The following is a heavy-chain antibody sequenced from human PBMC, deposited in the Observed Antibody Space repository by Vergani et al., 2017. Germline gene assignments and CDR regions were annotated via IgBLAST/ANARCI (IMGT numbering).Heavy chain of an antibody. CDR3: ARDPGIAARLFDY. Sequence: QVQLVQSGAEVKKPGSSVTVSCKASGGTLSSYTISCVRQAPGQGLEWMGRIIPILGIANYAQKFQGRVTITADKSTSTAYMELSSLRSEDTAVYYCARDPGIAARLFDYWGQGTLVTVSS. J-gene: IGHJ4*02. CDR1: GGTLSSYT. V-gene: IGHV1-69*08. D-gene: IGHD6-6*01. CDR2: IIPILGIA.